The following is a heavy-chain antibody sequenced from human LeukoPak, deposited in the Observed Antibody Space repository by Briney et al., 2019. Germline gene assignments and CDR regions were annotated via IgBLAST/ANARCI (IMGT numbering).Heavy chain of an antibody. Sequence: GGSLRLSCAASGLPFNAYWMTWVRQAPGKGLEWVANIRQDGDTKYYVDSVKGRFTISRDNAMNSLYLQMNSLRAEDTAIYYCARSLPYGTTWYGRSDFWGQGTLVTVSS. J-gene: IGHJ4*02. D-gene: IGHD6-13*01. CDR3: ARSLPYGTTWYGRSDF. CDR1: GLPFNAYW. V-gene: IGHV3-7*03. CDR2: IRQDGDTK.